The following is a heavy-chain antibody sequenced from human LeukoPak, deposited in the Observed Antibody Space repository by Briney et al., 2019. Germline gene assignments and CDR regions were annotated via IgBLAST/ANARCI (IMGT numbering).Heavy chain of an antibody. V-gene: IGHV3-23*01. CDR1: GFTISNYA. CDR3: AKASWFSNADAVL. Sequence: GGSLRLSCEASGFTISNYAMSWVRQPPARGLEWVSSLRGDGDTFYADSVKGRFTLSRDDSRNTVYLHLNNLRVEDTAVYYCAKASWFSNADAVLWGQGTLVTVYS. J-gene: IGHJ4*02. D-gene: IGHD3-10*01. CDR2: LRGDGDT.